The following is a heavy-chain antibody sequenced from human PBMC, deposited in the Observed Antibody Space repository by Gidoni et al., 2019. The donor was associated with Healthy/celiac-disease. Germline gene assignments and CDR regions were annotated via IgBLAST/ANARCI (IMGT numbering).Heavy chain of an antibody. D-gene: IGHD3-22*01. CDR2: IIPIFGTA. V-gene: IGHV1-69*06. Sequence: QVQLVQSGAEVKKPGSSVKVSCKASGGTFSSYAISWVRQAPGQGLEWMGGIIPIFGTANYAQKFQGRVTITADKSTSTAYMELSSLRSEDTAVYYCARLVVGDLYYYYYGMDVWGQGTTVTVSS. J-gene: IGHJ6*02. CDR3: ARLVVGDLYYYYYGMDV. CDR1: GGTFSSYA.